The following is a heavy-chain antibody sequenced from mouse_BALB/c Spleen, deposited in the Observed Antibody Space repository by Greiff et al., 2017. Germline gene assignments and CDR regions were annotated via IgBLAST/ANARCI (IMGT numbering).Heavy chain of an antibody. Sequence: VQLQQSAAELARPGASVKMSCKASGYTFTSYTMHWVKQRPGQGLEWIGYINPSSGYTEYNQKFKDKTTLTADKSSSTAYMQLSSLTSEDSAVYYCARREDYDGYYAMDYWGQGTSVTVSS. D-gene: IGHD2-4*01. J-gene: IGHJ4*01. CDR1: GYTFTSYT. CDR2: INPSSGYT. CDR3: ARREDYDGYYAMDY. V-gene: IGHV1-4*02.